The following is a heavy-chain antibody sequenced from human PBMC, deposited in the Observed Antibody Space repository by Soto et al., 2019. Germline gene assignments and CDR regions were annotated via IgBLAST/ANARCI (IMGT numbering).Heavy chain of an antibody. CDR2: ISAYNGNT. J-gene: IGHJ6*02. CDR3: GRDLYQSVFYYGMDV. D-gene: IGHD2-2*01. V-gene: IGHV1-18*01. Sequence: ASVKVSCKASGYTFTSYGISWVRQAPVQGIEWMGWISAYNGNTNYAQKHKGRVTMTTDTSTSTAYMELRSLRSNNTAVYYCGRDLYQSVFYYGMDVWGQGTTVTVSS. CDR1: GYTFTSYG.